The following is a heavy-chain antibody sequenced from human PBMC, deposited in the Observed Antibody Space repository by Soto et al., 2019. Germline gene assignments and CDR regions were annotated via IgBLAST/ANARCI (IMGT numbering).Heavy chain of an antibody. CDR1: GYSFISYG. CDR3: ARGDIVSTRDPFDY. J-gene: IGHJ4*02. D-gene: IGHD5-12*01. CDR2: ISAYNGNT. Sequence: AASVKVSCKASGYSFISYGISWVRQAPGQGLEWIGWISAYNGNTNYAQKFQGRVTMTTDTSTSTAYMELRSLRSDDTAVYYCARGDIVSTRDPFDYWGQGTLVTVSS. V-gene: IGHV1-18*01.